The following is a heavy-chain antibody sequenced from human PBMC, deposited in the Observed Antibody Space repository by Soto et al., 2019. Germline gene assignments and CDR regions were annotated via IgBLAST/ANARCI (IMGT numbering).Heavy chain of an antibody. D-gene: IGHD1-20*01. CDR3: ATDLTITGTEYAFDI. V-gene: IGHV1-24*01. CDR1: GYTLTELS. Sequence: ASVKVSCKVSGYTLTELSMHWVRQAPGKGLEWMGGFDPEDGETIYAQKFQGRVTMTEDTSTDTAYMELSSLRSEDTAVYYCATDLTITGTEYAFDIWGQGTMVTVSS. CDR2: FDPEDGET. J-gene: IGHJ3*02.